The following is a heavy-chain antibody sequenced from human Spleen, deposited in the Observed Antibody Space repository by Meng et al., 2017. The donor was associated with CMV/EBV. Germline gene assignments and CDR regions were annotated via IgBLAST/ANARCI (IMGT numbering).Heavy chain of an antibody. D-gene: IGHD5/OR15-5a*01. CDR2: IWYDGKTK. CDR1: GFTFSNYG. V-gene: IGHV3-33*06. CDR3: AKDVYRTPPPDAFDI. Sequence: LSLTCAASGFTFSNYGMHWVRQAPGKGLEWVAVIWYDGKTKYYADSVKGRFSISRDNSKYTLYLQMNSLRADDTAVYYCAKDVYRTPPPDAFDIWGQGTMVTVSS. J-gene: IGHJ3*02.